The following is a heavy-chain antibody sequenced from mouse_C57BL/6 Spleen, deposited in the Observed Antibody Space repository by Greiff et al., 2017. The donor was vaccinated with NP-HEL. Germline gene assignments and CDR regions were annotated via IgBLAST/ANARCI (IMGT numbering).Heavy chain of an antibody. CDR1: GYSITSGYY. V-gene: IGHV3-6*01. D-gene: IGHD3-3*01. J-gene: IGHJ3*01. CDR3: ARDRGPFAY. CDR2: ISYDGSN. Sequence: ESGPGLVKPSQSLSLTCSVTGYSITSGYYWNWIRQFPGNKLEWMGYISYDGSNNYNPSLKNRISITRDTSKNQFFLKLNSVTTEDTATYYCARDRGPFAYWGQGTLVTVSA.